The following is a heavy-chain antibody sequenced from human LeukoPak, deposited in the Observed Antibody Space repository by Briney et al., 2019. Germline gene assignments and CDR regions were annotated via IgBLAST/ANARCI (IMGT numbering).Heavy chain of an antibody. V-gene: IGHV3-23*01. Sequence: GGSLRLSCAASGFTFNKYAMSWVRQAPGKGPEWVSTMTADGDATYYADSVKGRFTISRDNSKNTLSLEMNSLTVDDTAVYFCAKPHLFGVVMRFDYWGQGTLVAVSS. CDR3: AKPHLFGVVMRFDY. CDR1: GFTFNKYA. J-gene: IGHJ4*02. CDR2: MTADGDAT. D-gene: IGHD3-3*01.